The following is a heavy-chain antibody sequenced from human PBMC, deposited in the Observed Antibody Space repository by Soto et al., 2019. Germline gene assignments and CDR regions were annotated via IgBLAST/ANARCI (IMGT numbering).Heavy chain of an antibody. D-gene: IGHD3-22*01. CDR3: ARERYYDRSGYYNRFLYFGL. CDR1: GYTFTSYY. J-gene: IGHJ2*01. V-gene: IGHV1-46*01. Sequence: QVQLVQSGAEVKKPGDSVKVSCKASGYTFTSYYMHWVRQAPGQGLEWMGIINPSGGSTSYAQKFQGRVSMTRDTSASTVYMELSSLRSEDTDVYDCARERYYDRSGYYNRFLYFGLWGRGTLVTVSS. CDR2: INPSGGST.